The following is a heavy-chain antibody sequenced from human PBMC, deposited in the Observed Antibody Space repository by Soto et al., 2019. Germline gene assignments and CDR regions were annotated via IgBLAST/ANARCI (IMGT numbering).Heavy chain of an antibody. J-gene: IGHJ6*02. Sequence: QVQLVQSGAEVKKPGASVTVSCKTSGYTFSNYGINWVRQAPGQGLKWMGWISGYNGNTNYAQTVQGRVTMTTDTSTGTVYMELRSLKSDDTAIYYCSRFIMVGGWFDPNYYHGMDVWCQGTTVTVSS. D-gene: IGHD6-19*01. CDR3: SRFIMVGGWFDPNYYHGMDV. CDR2: ISGYNGNT. V-gene: IGHV1-18*01. CDR1: GYTFSNYG.